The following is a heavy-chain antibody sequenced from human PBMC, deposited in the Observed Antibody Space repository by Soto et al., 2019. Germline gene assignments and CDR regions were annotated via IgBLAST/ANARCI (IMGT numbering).Heavy chain of an antibody. CDR3: ARRLDPLQYSDY. J-gene: IGHJ4*02. Sequence: GSLSLSCAASGFTFDDYGMNWVRQAPGKRLEWVSFISFSGNTIYYADSVRGRFTISRDNAKSTLFLQMNSLRDDDTATYYCARRLDPLQYSDYWGRGTLVTVSS. V-gene: IGHV3-48*02. CDR1: GFTFDDYG. CDR2: ISFSGNTI. D-gene: IGHD5-18*01.